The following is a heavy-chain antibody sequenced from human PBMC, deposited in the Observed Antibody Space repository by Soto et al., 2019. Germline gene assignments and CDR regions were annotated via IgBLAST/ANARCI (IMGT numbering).Heavy chain of an antibody. V-gene: IGHV2-5*02. D-gene: IGHD6-19*01. CDR3: AHRRLGIAETGTFDY. J-gene: IGHJ4*02. CDR2: IYWDDDK. CDR1: GFSLSTSGVG. Sequence: QITLNESCPTLVKPTPTLTLTCTFSGFSLSTSGVGVGWFRQPPGKALEWLALIYWDDDKRYIPSLKSRLTITKDTSKNQVVLTVTNMGPVDTATYYCAHRRLGIAETGTFDYWGQGTLITVSS.